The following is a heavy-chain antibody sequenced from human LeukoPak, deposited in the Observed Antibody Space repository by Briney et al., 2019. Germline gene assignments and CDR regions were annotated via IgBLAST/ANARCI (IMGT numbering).Heavy chain of an antibody. D-gene: IGHD6-13*01. V-gene: IGHV3-7*01. CDR3: ARDGTAAGLYFDL. J-gene: IGHJ4*01. Sequence: GGSLRLSCAVSGFTFTDYWMNWVRQAPGKGLEWVASIRQDGGEKSYLDSVKGRFTISRDNTKNSLYLQINSLRAEDTAVYYCARDGTAAGLYFDLWGQGTLDTVSS. CDR1: GFTFTDYW. CDR2: IRQDGGEK.